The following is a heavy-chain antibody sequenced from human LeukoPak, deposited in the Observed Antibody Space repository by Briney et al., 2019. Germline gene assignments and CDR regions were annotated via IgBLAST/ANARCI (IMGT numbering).Heavy chain of an antibody. CDR2: IYPGDSDT. CDR1: GYSFTSYW. D-gene: IGHD5-18*01. J-gene: IGHJ4*02. CDR3: ARRRGYSYGYTPLFDY. Sequence: GESLKISCKGSGYSFTSYWIGWVRQMPGKGLEWMGIIYPGDSDTRYSPSFQGQVTISADKSISTAYLQWSSLKASDTAMYYCARRRGYSYGYTPLFDYCGEETLVTVSS. V-gene: IGHV5-51*01.